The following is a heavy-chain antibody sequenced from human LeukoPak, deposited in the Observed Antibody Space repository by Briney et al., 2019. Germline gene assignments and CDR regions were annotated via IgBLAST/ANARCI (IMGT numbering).Heavy chain of an antibody. CDR2: IKQDGGEQ. J-gene: IGHJ4*02. Sequence: PGGSLRLSCVASGFSFSTYWMSWVRQAPGKGLEWVANIKQDGGEQYYVDSLKGRFTISRDNAKNSLYLQLNNVEADDTAMYYCARDSAGNDYWGQGTLVTVSS. V-gene: IGHV3-7*01. CDR1: GFSFSTYW. D-gene: IGHD6-13*01. CDR3: ARDSAGNDY.